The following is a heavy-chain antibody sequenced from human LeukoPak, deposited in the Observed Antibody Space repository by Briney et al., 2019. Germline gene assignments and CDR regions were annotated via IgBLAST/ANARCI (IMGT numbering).Heavy chain of an antibody. Sequence: GGSLRLSCAASGFPFSSYWMSWVRQAPGKGPEWVADIRGDGGKTCYLDSVKGRFTISRDNAENSLFLQMNSLRTEDMAVYYCARDASLYCSGDTCYWAFDNWGQGTLVTVS. J-gene: IGHJ4*02. V-gene: IGHV3-7*01. CDR1: GFPFSSYW. CDR3: ARDASLYCSGDTCYWAFDN. D-gene: IGHD2-15*01. CDR2: IRGDGGKT.